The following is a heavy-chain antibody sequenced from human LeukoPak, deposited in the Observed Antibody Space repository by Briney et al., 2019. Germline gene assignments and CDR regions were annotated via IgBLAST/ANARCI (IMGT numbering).Heavy chain of an antibody. CDR2: ISGSGGST. CDR3: AKVWFGDFDAFDI. D-gene: IGHD3-10*01. Sequence: PGGSLRLSCAASGFTFSSYGMSWVRQAPGKGLEWVSAISGSGGSTYYADSVKGRFTISRDNSKNTLYLQMNSLRAEDTAVYYCAKVWFGDFDAFDIWGQGTMVTVSS. J-gene: IGHJ3*02. CDR1: GFTFSSYG. V-gene: IGHV3-23*01.